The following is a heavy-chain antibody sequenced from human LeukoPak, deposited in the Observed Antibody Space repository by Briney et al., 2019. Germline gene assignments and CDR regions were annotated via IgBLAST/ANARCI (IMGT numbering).Heavy chain of an antibody. V-gene: IGHV4-59*01. CDR3: ARGGGSYYDFWSGLPNNWFDP. CDR1: GGSISSYY. D-gene: IGHD3-3*01. CDR2: IYYSGST. J-gene: IGHJ5*02. Sequence: SETLSLTCTVSGGSISSYYWNWIRQPPGKGLEWIGYIYYSGSTNYNPSLKSRVTISVDTSKNQFSLKLSSVTAADTAVYYCARGGGSYYDFWSGLPNNWFDPWGQGTLVTVSS.